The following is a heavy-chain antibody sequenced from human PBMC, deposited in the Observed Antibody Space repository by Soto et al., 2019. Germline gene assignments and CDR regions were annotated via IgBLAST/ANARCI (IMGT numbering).Heavy chain of an antibody. Sequence: ASVKVSCKASGYTFTSYYMDWVRQAPGQGLEWMGIINPSGGSTSYAQKFQGRVTMTRDTSTSTVYMELSSLRSEDAAVYYCARDTIFGVVTGNWFDPWGQGTLVTVSS. J-gene: IGHJ5*02. CDR2: INPSGGST. V-gene: IGHV1-46*01. D-gene: IGHD3-3*01. CDR1: GYTFTSYY. CDR3: ARDTIFGVVTGNWFDP.